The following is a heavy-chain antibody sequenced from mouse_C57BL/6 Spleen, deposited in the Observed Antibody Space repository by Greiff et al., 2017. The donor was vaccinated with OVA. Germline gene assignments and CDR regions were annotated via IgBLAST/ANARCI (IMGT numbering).Heavy chain of an antibody. CDR3: ARDYSGGLAY. CDR1: GFTFSDYG. V-gene: IGHV5-17*01. CDR2: ISSGSSTI. D-gene: IGHD1-1*01. J-gene: IGHJ3*01. Sequence: EVKLMESGGGLVKPGGSLKLSCAASGFTFSDYGMHWVRQAPEKGLEWVAYISSGSSTIYYADTVKGRFTISRDNAKNTLFLQMTSLRSEDTAMYYCARDYSGGLAYWGQGTLVTVSA.